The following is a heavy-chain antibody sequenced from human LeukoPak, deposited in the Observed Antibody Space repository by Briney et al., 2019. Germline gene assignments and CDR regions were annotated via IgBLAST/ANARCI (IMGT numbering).Heavy chain of an antibody. CDR2: IYYSGST. CDR1: GGSISSHY. Sequence: PSETLSLTCTVSGGSISSHYWSWIRQPPGKGLEWIGYIYYSGSTNYNPSLKSRVTISVDTSKNQFSLKLSSVTAADTAVYYCARLALDAFDIWGQGTMVTVSS. J-gene: IGHJ3*02. CDR3: ARLALDAFDI. V-gene: IGHV4-59*11.